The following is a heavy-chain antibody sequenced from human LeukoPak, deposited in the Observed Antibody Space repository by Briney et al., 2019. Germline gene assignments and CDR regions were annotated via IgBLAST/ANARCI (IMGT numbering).Heavy chain of an antibody. J-gene: IGHJ6*03. V-gene: IGHV4-4*07. Sequence: SETLSLTCTVSGGSISSYYWSWIRQPAGKGLEWIGRIYTSGSTNYNPSLKSRVTMSVDTSRNQFSLKLSSVTAADTAVYYCARGPQWPRNYYYYMDVWGKGTTVTVSS. CDR3: ARGPQWPRNYYYYMDV. D-gene: IGHD6-19*01. CDR1: GGSISSYY. CDR2: IYTSGST.